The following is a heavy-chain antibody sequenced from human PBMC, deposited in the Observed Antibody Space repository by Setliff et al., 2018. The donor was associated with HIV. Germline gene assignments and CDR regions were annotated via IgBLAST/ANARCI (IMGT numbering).Heavy chain of an antibody. CDR1: GYIFTSQH. CDR2: IVVGSGNT. V-gene: IGHV1-58*01. D-gene: IGHD3-22*01. Sequence: SVKVSCKTSGYIFTSQHLQWVRQARGQRLEWIGWIVVGSGNTNYAQKFQERVTITRDMSTSTACMELSSLRSEDTAVYYCAVGYYYDSSGYWPNYWGQGTLVTVSS. J-gene: IGHJ4*02. CDR3: AVGYYYDSSGYWPNY.